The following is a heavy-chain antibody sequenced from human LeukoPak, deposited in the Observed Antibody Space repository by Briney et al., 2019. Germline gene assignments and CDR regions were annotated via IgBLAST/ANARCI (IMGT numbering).Heavy chain of an antibody. D-gene: IGHD1-26*01. V-gene: IGHV3-74*01. CDR2: INVDGSDS. J-gene: IGHJ5*02. Sequence: GSLRLSCTASGFTISAYWLHWVRQPPGKGLVWVSRINVDGSDSRYADSVKGRLTISRDNAKNTLYLQMNSLRDEDTAVYYCARDTFLGMGNPWGQGTLVTVSS. CDR1: GFTISAYW. CDR3: ARDTFLGMGNP.